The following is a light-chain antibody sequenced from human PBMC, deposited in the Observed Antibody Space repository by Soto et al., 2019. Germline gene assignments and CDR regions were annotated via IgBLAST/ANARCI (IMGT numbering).Light chain of an antibody. CDR2: TAS. J-gene: IGKJ2*01. CDR3: EQIFSSAMYT. CDR1: RTIDRY. Sequence: DIQMTQSPSSLSASVGDRVTITCRASRTIDRYLSWYQQKPGKAPKLLISTASKLQSGVPLRFNGSGSGTDCTLTISSLQPEDCATYDCEQIFSSAMYTFGQGTKLDLK. V-gene: IGKV1-39*01.